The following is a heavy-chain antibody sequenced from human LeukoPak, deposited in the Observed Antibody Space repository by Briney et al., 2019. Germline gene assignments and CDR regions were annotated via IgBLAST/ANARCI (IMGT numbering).Heavy chain of an antibody. CDR3: ARDDYYDSSGYPRLGPAQNAFDI. D-gene: IGHD3-22*01. J-gene: IGHJ3*02. V-gene: IGHV1-69*13. Sequence: GASVKVSCKASGGTFSSYAISWVRQAPGQGLEWMGGIIPIFGTANYAQKFQGRVTITADESTSTAYMELSSLRSEDTAVYYCARDDYYDSSGYPRLGPAQNAFDIWGQGTTVTVSS. CDR1: GGTFSSYA. CDR2: IIPIFGTA.